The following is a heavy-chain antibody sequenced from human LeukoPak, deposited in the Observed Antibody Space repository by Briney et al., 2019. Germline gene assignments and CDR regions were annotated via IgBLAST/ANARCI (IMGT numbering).Heavy chain of an antibody. CDR3: ARGRLSYYYDSSGYCDY. CDR1: GGSISSYY. CDR2: INHSGST. Sequence: PSETLSLTCTVSGGSISSYYWSWIRQPPGKGLEWIGEINHSGSTNYNPSLKSRVTISVDTSKNQFSLKLSSVTAADTAVYYCARGRLSYYYDSSGYCDYWGQGTLVTVSS. D-gene: IGHD3-22*01. V-gene: IGHV4-34*01. J-gene: IGHJ4*02.